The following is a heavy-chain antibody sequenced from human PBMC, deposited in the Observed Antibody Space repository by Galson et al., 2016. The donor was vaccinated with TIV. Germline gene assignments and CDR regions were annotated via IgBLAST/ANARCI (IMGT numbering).Heavy chain of an antibody. V-gene: IGHV1-2*02. J-gene: IGHJ4*02. D-gene: IGHD7-27*01. Sequence: SVKVSCKASGYIFINYYIHWVRQAPGQGLEWLGWFNPDSGATQYAQKFQGRVTMTRDTSISTAYMELRRLISVDTAVYYCARVNWARAFDYWGQGTQVTVSS. CDR2: FNPDSGAT. CDR1: GYIFINYY. CDR3: ARVNWARAFDY.